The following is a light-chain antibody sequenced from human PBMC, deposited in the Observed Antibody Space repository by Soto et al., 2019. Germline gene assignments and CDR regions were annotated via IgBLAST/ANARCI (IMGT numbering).Light chain of an antibody. CDR1: QSVSSN. J-gene: IGKJ2*01. V-gene: IGKV3-15*01. CDR2: GAS. Sequence: EIVMTQSPATLSVSPGERATLSCRASQSVSSNFAWYQQKPGHAPRLLIYGASTRATGIPARFSVSGSGTEFTLNISSLQSEYFAVYYCQQYNNWPALYTFGQGTKLEIK. CDR3: QQYNNWPALYT.